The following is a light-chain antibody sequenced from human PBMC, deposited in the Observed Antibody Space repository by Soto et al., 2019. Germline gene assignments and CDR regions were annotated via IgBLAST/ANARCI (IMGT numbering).Light chain of an antibody. CDR1: QGIGNY. V-gene: IGKV1-17*03. CDR2: GAS. J-gene: IGKJ5*01. Sequence: DIQMTQSPSAMSASVGDRVTITCRASQGIGNYLAWFQQKPGKVPKRLIYGASNLQSGVPSRFSGSGSGTEFTLTISSLQPDDFATYYCLQYNSLYTFGQGTRLEIK. CDR3: LQYNSLYT.